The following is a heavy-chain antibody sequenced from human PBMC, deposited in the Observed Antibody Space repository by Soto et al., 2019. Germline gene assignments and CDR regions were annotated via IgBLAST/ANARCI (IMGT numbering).Heavy chain of an antibody. CDR1: GGTFSSYA. CDR3: ARDLRIAVDGTSPTKWFDP. CDR2: IIPIFGTA. V-gene: IGHV1-69*06. Sequence: ASVKVSCKASGGTFSSYAISWVRQAPGQGLEWMGGIIPIFGTANYAQKFQGRVTITADKSTSTAYMELSSLRSEDTAVYYCARDLRIAVDGTSPTKWFDPWGQGTLVTVSS. J-gene: IGHJ5*02. D-gene: IGHD6-19*01.